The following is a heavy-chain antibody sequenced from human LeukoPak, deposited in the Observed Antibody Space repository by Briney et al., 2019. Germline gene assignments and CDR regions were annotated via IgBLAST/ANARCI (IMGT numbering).Heavy chain of an antibody. D-gene: IGHD6-19*01. V-gene: IGHV3-23*01. CDR1: GFAFSSQA. CDR2: ISDSGSIT. Sequence: PGGSLRLSCAASGFAFSSQAMGWVRQAPGKGPEWVSVISDSGSITYNADSVKGRFTISRDNSKNTLFLQMNSLRAEDTAAYYCAKDARRTSGWYFFDYWGQGTLVTVSS. J-gene: IGHJ4*02. CDR3: AKDARRTSGWYFFDY.